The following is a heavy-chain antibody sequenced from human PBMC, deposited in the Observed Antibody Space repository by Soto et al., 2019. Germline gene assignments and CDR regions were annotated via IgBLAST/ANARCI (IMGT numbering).Heavy chain of an antibody. V-gene: IGHV3-74*01. CDR2: VNGDGSST. Sequence: GGSLRLSCAASGYTFSSYWMHWVRQAPGKGLVWVSRVNGDGSSTSYADPVKGRFTISRDNAKNTVHLQMDSLRAEDTAVYYCARVMENLPWYFDYWGQGTLVTVSS. CDR3: ARVMENLPWYFDY. D-gene: IGHD2-8*01. J-gene: IGHJ4*02. CDR1: GYTFSSYW.